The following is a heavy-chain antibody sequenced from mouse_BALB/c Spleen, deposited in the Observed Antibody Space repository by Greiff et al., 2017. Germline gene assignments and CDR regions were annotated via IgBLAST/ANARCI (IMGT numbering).Heavy chain of an antibody. V-gene: IGHV1-14*01. Sequence: VHVKQSGPELVKPGASVKMSCKASGYTFTSYVMHWVKQKPGQGLEWIGYINPYNDGTKYNEKFKGKATLTSDKSSSTAYMELSSLTSEDSAVYYCARDLGITTVARFAYWGQGTLVTVSA. CDR3: ARDLGITTVARFAY. CDR2: INPYNDGT. D-gene: IGHD1-1*01. J-gene: IGHJ3*01. CDR1: GYTFTSYV.